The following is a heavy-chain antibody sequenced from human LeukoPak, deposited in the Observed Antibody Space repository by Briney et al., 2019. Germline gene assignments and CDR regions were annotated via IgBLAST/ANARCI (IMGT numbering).Heavy chain of an antibody. CDR2: INPNSGGT. CDR3: ARVLGGWFDY. CDR1: GYTFTSYA. V-gene: IGHV1-2*06. J-gene: IGHJ4*02. D-gene: IGHD6-19*01. Sequence: ASVKVSCKASGYTFTSYAMNWVRQAPGQGLEWMGRINPNSGGTNYAQKFQGRVTMTRDTSISTAYMELSRLRSDDTAVYYCARVLGGWFDYWGQGTLVTVSS.